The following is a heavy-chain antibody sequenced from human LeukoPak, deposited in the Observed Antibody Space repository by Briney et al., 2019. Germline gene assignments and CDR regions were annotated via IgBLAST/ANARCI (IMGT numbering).Heavy chain of an antibody. CDR1: GYSISSGYY. Sequence: SETLSLTCTVSGYSISSGYYWGWIRQPPGKGLEWIGSIYHSGSTYYNPSLKSRVTISVDTSKNQFSLKLSSVTAADTAVYYCAREGVTMIVGLFDYWGQGTLVTVSS. CDR2: IYHSGST. J-gene: IGHJ4*02. D-gene: IGHD3-22*01. V-gene: IGHV4-38-2*02. CDR3: AREGVTMIVGLFDY.